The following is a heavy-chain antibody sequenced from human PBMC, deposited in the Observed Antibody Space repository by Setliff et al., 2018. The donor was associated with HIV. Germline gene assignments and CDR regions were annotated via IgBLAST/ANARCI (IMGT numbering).Heavy chain of an antibody. CDR1: GFTFNTYA. Sequence: PGGSLRLSCAASGFTFNTYAMSWVRQAPGKGLEWVSAISGSGRNTYYADSVKGRFTISRDNSKNTVSLQMNSLTAEDTAKYFCATADAAAGTTNIQDWGQGTSVTVSS. D-gene: IGHD3-10*01. CDR3: ATADAAAGTTNIQD. J-gene: IGHJ1*01. V-gene: IGHV3-23*01. CDR2: ISGSGRNT.